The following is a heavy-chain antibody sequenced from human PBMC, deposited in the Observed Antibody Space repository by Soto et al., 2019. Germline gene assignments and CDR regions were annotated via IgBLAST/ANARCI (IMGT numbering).Heavy chain of an antibody. D-gene: IGHD2-2*01. CDR1: GYTFTSYA. J-gene: IGHJ6*02. Sequence: ASVKVSCKASGYTFTSYAMHWVRQAPGQRLEWMGWINAGNGNTKYSQKFQGRVTITRDTSASTAYMELSSLRSEDTAVYYCARGYVVPAAIVSGGMDVWGQGTTVTVSS. V-gene: IGHV1-3*01. CDR2: INAGNGNT. CDR3: ARGYVVPAAIVSGGMDV.